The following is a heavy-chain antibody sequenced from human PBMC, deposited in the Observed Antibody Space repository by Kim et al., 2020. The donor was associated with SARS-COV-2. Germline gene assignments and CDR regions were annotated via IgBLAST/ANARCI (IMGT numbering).Heavy chain of an antibody. CDR1: GLTLRSYA. V-gene: IGHV3-23*01. J-gene: IGHJ4*01. D-gene: IGHD6-19*01. Sequence: GGSLRLSCAASGLTLRSYAMNWVRQRPGKGLEWVSSITRGGDTYYAASVKGRFTISRDNFKDTQSLQMNSLRAEDTGHYYCVTCVTVADSSGWWASFD. CDR2: ITRGGDT. CDR3: VTCVTVADSSGWWASFD.